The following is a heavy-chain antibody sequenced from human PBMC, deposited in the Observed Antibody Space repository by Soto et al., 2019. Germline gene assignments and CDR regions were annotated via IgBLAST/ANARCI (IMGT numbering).Heavy chain of an antibody. CDR1: VFTFSIYA. Sequence: WGSLRIACASSVFTFSIYAMSWVRQAPGRGLEWVSAISGSGGSTYYADSVKGRFTISRDNSKNTLYLQMNSLRAEDTAVYYCAKGAHIVVVPTPYFDYWGQGTLVTVSS. CDR2: ISGSGGST. D-gene: IGHD2-2*01. CDR3: AKGAHIVVVPTPYFDY. V-gene: IGHV3-23*01. J-gene: IGHJ4*02.